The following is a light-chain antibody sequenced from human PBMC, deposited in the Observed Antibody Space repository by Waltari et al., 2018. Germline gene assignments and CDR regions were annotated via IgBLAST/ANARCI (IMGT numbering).Light chain of an antibody. CDR2: WAS. CDR3: HQYYSTPWT. V-gene: IGKV4-1*01. J-gene: IGKJ1*01. CDR1: QIVLYSSSNNSY. Sequence: DIVMTQSPDSLAVSLGERATINCKSSQIVLYSSSNNSYLTWYQQKPGQPPKLLIYWASTRESGVPDRFSGSGSGTDFTLTISSLQAEDVAVYYCHQYYSTPWTFGQGTKVEIK.